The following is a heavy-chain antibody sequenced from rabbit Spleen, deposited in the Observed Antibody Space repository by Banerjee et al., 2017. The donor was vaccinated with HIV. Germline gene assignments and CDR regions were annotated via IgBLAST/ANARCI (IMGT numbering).Heavy chain of an antibody. CDR2: IAAGSGGTT. V-gene: IGHV1S40*01. CDR3: AREVLYAAYAGFGDATIYYFDL. CDR1: GFDFSSGYY. D-gene: IGHD6-1*01. J-gene: IGHJ4*01. Sequence: QQLVESGGGLVKPGGTLTLTCKASGFDFSSGYYMCWVRQAPGKGLGWIACIAAGSGGTTYYANWAKGRFTISKTSSTTVTLQMTSLTAADTATYFCAREVLYAAYAGFGDATIYYFDLWGPGTLVTVS.